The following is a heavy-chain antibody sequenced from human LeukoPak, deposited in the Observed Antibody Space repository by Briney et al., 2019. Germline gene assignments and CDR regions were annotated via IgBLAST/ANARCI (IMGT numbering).Heavy chain of an antibody. Sequence: SVKVSCKASGGTFSSYAISWVRQAPGQGLEWMGRIIPIFGTASYAQKFQGRVTITTDESTSTAYMELSSLRSEDTAVYYCARASGYDWGVDYWGQGTLVTVSS. D-gene: IGHD5-12*01. V-gene: IGHV1-69*05. CDR2: IIPIFGTA. J-gene: IGHJ4*02. CDR3: ARASGYDWGVDY. CDR1: GGTFSSYA.